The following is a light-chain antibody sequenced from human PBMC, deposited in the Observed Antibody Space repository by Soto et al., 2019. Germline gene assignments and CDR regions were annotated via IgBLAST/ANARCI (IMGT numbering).Light chain of an antibody. J-gene: IGKJ1*01. Sequence: EIVMTQSPATLSLSPGERATLSCRASQSVSSNLAWYQQKPGQPPRLLISGASTRATGIPATFSGSGSGTEFTLTISSLQSEDFAVYYCQQYNNWPPWTFGQGTKVEIK. CDR3: QQYNNWPPWT. CDR2: GAS. CDR1: QSVSSN. V-gene: IGKV3-15*01.